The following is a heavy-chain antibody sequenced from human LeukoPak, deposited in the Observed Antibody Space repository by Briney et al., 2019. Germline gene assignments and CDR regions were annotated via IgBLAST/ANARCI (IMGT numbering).Heavy chain of an antibody. CDR2: IWYDGSNK. D-gene: IGHD3-10*01. CDR3: AKPPMVRGVDYFDY. CDR1: GFTFSSYG. Sequence: GGSLRLSCAASGFTFSSYGMHWVRQAPGKGLEWVAVIWYDGSNKYYADSVKGRFTISRDNSKNTLYLQMNNLRAEDTAIYYCAKPPMVRGVDYFDYWGQGTLVTVSS. J-gene: IGHJ4*02. V-gene: IGHV3-33*06.